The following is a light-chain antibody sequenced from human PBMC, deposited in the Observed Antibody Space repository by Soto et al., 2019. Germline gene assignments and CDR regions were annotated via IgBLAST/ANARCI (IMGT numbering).Light chain of an antibody. Sequence: DIVMTQSPLSLPVTPGEPASISCRSSQSLLHSNGYNYLDWYLQKPGQSPQLLIYLGSNRASGVPDRFSGSGSGTDFTLKISRVEAEDVGVYYCMQALQTPYTFGHGTPLEIK. V-gene: IGKV2-28*01. J-gene: IGKJ2*01. CDR1: QSLLHSNGYNY. CDR2: LGS. CDR3: MQALQTPYT.